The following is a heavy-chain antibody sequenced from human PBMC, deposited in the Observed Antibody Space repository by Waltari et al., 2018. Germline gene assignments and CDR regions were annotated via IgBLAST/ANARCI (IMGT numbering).Heavy chain of an antibody. CDR1: GFTFSSYW. J-gene: IGHJ2*01. CDR2: INSDGSTT. D-gene: IGHD3-10*01. Sequence: EVQLVESGGGLVKPGGSLGLSCVTSGFTFSSYWMNWVRKVPGKGLVWVSRINSDGSTTSYADSVKGRFTISRDNAKNTLYLQMNSLRADDTSVYYCARAQLTMARNLDLWGRGTLVTVSS. CDR3: ARAQLTMARNLDL. V-gene: IGHV3-74*01.